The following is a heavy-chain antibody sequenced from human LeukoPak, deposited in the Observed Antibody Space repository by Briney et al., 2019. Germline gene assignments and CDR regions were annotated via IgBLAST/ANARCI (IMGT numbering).Heavy chain of an antibody. J-gene: IGHJ3*02. CDR3: ARETAVAARFDI. CDR1: GGTFSSYA. Sequence: SVKVSCKASGGTFSSYAISWVRQAPGQGLEWMGRIIPILGIANYAQKFQGRVTITADKSTSTAYMELSSLRSEDTAVYYCARETAVAARFDIWGQGTMVTVSS. V-gene: IGHV1-69*04. D-gene: IGHD6-19*01. CDR2: IIPILGIA.